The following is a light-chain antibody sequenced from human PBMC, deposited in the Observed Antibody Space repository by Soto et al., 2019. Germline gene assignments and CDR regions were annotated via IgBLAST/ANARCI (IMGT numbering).Light chain of an antibody. CDR3: AGRDDSLSAVV. CDR1: SSNIGSYI. Sequence: QSVLTQPPSASGTPGQRVTISCSGSSSNIGSYIVYWYQKLPGTAPKLLVYSSNQRPSGVPDRFSDSKSGTSSSLAISGLRSDDEAHYLCAGRDDSLSAVVFGGGTKLTVL. CDR2: SSN. J-gene: IGLJ2*01. V-gene: IGLV1-47*01.